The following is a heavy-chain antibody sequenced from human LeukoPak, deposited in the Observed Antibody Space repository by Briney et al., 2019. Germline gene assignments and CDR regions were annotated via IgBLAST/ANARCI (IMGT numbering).Heavy chain of an antibody. CDR3: ARGQEQFSSPWQWGPRRKNFYYYGMDV. D-gene: IGHD6-19*01. CDR1: GFTVSSSS. CDR2: ISSDGNT. Sequence: GGSLRLSCAASGFTVSSSSMNWVRLGPGKGLEWVSVISSDGNTYYADSVKGRFTISRDNSRNTLSLPMHGLRADDTAVYYCARGQEQFSSPWQWGPRRKNFYYYGMDVWGQGTTVTVSS. V-gene: IGHV3-66*01. J-gene: IGHJ6*02.